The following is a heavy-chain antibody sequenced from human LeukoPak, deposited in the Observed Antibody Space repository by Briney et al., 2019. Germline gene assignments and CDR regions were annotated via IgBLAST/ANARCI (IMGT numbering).Heavy chain of an antibody. Sequence: GGSLRLSCAASGFTFSDYYMSWIRQAPGKGLEWVSYISSSGSTIYYADSVKGRFTISRDNAKNSLYLQMNSLRAEDTAVYYCARAPDYNEAPEPDYWGQGTLVTVSS. V-gene: IGHV3-11*04. CDR1: GFTFSDYY. D-gene: IGHD1-14*01. J-gene: IGHJ4*02. CDR2: ISSSGSTI. CDR3: ARAPDYNEAPEPDY.